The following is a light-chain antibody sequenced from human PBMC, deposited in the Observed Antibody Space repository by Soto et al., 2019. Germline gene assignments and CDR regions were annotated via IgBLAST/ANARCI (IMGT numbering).Light chain of an antibody. Sequence: QSVLTQPPSVSAAPRQKVTISCSGSSSNIGNNYVSWYQQFPGTAPKLLIYDDNKRPSGIPDRFSGSKSGTSATLGITGLQTGDEADYYCGTWDSSLSAGMFGGGTKVTVL. J-gene: IGLJ3*02. CDR1: SSNIGNNY. CDR2: DDN. CDR3: GTWDSSLSAGM. V-gene: IGLV1-51*01.